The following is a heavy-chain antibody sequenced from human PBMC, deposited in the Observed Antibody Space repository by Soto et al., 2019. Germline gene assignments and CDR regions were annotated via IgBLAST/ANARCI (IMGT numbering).Heavy chain of an antibody. V-gene: IGHV3-30-3*01. CDR1: GFTFSSYA. J-gene: IGHJ4*02. CDR3: ARDTYNWNGFDY. D-gene: IGHD1-20*01. Sequence: QVQLVESGGGVVQPGRSLRLSCAASGFTFSSYAMHWVRQAPGKGLEWVAVISYDGSNKYYADSVKGRFTISRDNSKNTLYLKMNSLRAEDTAVYYCARDTYNWNGFDYWGQGTLVTVSS. CDR2: ISYDGSNK.